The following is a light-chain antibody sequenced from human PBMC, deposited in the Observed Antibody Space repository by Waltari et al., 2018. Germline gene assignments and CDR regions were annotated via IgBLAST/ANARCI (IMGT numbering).Light chain of an antibody. CDR3: QDYGRSPFT. V-gene: IGKV3-20*01. CDR1: QSVTRNY. Sequence: EIVLTQSPGTLSLSPGESATLSCRARQSVTRNYLAWYQQKTGQAPRPLIYGTSSRATGIPDRFSGSGSGTDFVLTISRLEPEDFAVYYCQDYGRSPFTFGPGTKVDFK. CDR2: GTS. J-gene: IGKJ3*01.